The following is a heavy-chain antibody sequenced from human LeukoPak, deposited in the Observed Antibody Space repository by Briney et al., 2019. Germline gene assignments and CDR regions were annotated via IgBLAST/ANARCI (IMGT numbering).Heavy chain of an antibody. CDR3: ARDRNTDFWSGYYTNYFDY. CDR1: GFTFSTYW. J-gene: IGHJ4*02. Sequence: GGSLRLSCAASGFTFSTYWMTWVRQAPGKGLEWVANIKQDGSEKYYVDSVEGRFTISRDNAKNSLYLQMNSLRAGDTAVYYCARDRNTDFWSGYYTNYFDYWGQGTLVTVSS. D-gene: IGHD3-3*01. V-gene: IGHV3-7*01. CDR2: IKQDGSEK.